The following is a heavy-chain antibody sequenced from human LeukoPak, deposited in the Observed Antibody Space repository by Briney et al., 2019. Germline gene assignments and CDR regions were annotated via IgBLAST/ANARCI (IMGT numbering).Heavy chain of an antibody. D-gene: IGHD3-22*01. CDR2: IKSDGKT. CDR1: GFSFSSYW. J-gene: IGHJ1*01. Sequence: PGGSLRLSCAPSGFSFSSYWMHWVRHAPGKGLVWVSRIKSDGKTNYADSVKGRFTISRDNAKNTVSLQMNSLRAEDTGVYYCARAPSEIGGYYPEYFRHWGQGTLVTVSS. V-gene: IGHV3-74*01. CDR3: ARAPSEIGGYYPEYFRH.